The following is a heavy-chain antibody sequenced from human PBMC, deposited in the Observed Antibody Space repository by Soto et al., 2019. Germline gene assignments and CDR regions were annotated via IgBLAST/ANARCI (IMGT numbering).Heavy chain of an antibody. V-gene: IGHV3-7*01. CDR2: IKQDGSEK. Sequence: EAQLVESGGGLVQPGGSLRLSCAASGFTFTNYWMSWVRQAPGRGLECVANIKQDGSEKYYADSAKGRFIISRDNAKTSLYLQMNSLRAEDTAVYYCARDMGVFWSGYPEGGFDYWGQGTPVTVSS. J-gene: IGHJ4*02. CDR1: GFTFTNYW. D-gene: IGHD3-3*01. CDR3: ARDMGVFWSGYPEGGFDY.